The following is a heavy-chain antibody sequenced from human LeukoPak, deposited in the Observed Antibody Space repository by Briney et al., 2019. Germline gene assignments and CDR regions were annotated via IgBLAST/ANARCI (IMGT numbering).Heavy chain of an antibody. J-gene: IGHJ6*02. CDR3: ARERRNYASGSNYGVDV. CDR2: IYSGGNT. Sequence: GGSLRLSCAASGXTVSNNYMSWVRQAPGKGLEWVSLIYSGGNTYYADSVKGRFTISRDTSKNTLYLQMNSLRADDTAVYYCARERRNYASGSNYGVDVWGQGTTVTVSS. CDR1: GXTVSNNY. D-gene: IGHD3-10*01. V-gene: IGHV3-53*01.